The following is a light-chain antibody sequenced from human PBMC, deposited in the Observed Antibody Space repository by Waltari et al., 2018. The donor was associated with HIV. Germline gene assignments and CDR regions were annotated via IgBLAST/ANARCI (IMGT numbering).Light chain of an antibody. Sequence: DIHMTQSPPTLTASIGDRVNITCRASQTVGDWLAWYQQKPGEAPTLLIYRATTVENGVPSRCSGSASGTDFTLAIDSLHPDDFATYYCHQYSNYLGSFGQGTRVQLK. J-gene: IGKJ1*01. V-gene: IGKV1-5*03. CDR3: HQYSNYLGS. CDR1: QTVGDW. CDR2: RAT.